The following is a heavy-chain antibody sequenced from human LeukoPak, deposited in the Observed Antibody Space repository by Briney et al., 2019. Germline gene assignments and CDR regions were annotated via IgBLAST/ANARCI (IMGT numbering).Heavy chain of an antibody. J-gene: IGHJ4*02. Sequence: SETLSLTCTVSGGSISSSSYYWGWICQPPGKGLEWIGSIYYSGSTYYNPSLKSRVTISVDTSKNQFSLKLSSVTATDTAVYYCARTDSKSYSSGWYNYWGQGTLVTVSS. V-gene: IGHV4-39*01. D-gene: IGHD6-19*01. CDR2: IYYSGST. CDR3: ARTDSKSYSSGWYNY. CDR1: GGSISSSSYY.